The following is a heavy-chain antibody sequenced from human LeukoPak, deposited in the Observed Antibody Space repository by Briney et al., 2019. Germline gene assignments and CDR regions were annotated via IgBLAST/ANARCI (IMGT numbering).Heavy chain of an antibody. Sequence: PSETLSLTCTVSGGSISSGGYYWSWIRQPPGKGLEWIGEINHSGSTNYNPSLKSRVTISVDTSKNQFSLKLSSVTAADTAVYYCAREIIGGVVVDNDWGQGTLVTVSS. D-gene: IGHD3-22*01. J-gene: IGHJ4*02. CDR1: GGSISSGGYY. CDR3: AREIIGGVVVDND. V-gene: IGHV4-39*07. CDR2: INHSGST.